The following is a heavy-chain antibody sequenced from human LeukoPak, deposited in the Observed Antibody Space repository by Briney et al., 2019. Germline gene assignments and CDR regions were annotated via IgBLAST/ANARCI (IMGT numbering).Heavy chain of an antibody. J-gene: IGHJ4*02. CDR1: GFTFSSYS. CDR2: ISSSSSYI. Sequence: GGSLRLSCAASGFTFSSYSMNWVRQAPGKGLEWVSSISSSSSYIYYADSVKGRFTISRDNAKNSLYLQMNSLRAEDTAVYYCARGRALRWPFDYWGQGTLVTVSS. V-gene: IGHV3-21*01. CDR3: ARGRALRWPFDY. D-gene: IGHD4-23*01.